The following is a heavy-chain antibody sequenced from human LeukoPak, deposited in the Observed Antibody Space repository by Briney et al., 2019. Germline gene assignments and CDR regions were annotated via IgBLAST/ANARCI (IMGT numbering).Heavy chain of an antibody. V-gene: IGHV4-34*01. D-gene: IGHD2-2*01. CDR1: GGSFSGYY. CDR2: INHSGST. Sequence: SETLSLTCAVYGGSFSGYYWSWIRQPPGKGLEWIGEINHSGSTNYNPSLKSGVTISVDTSKNQFSLKLSSVTAADTAVYYCARNLVPAFDPWGQGTLVTVSS. CDR3: ARNLVPAFDP. J-gene: IGHJ5*02.